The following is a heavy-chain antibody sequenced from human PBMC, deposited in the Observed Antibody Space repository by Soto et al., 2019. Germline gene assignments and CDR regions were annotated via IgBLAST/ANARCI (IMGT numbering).Heavy chain of an antibody. CDR2: INPNSGGT. J-gene: IGHJ5*02. CDR1: GYTFTGYY. CDR3: AGDAYYDSSGYYPVEWFDP. D-gene: IGHD3-22*01. V-gene: IGHV1-2*02. Sequence: ASVKVSCKASGYTFTGYYMHWVRQAPGQGLEWMGWINPNSGGTNYAQKFQGRVTMTRDTSISTAYMELSRLRSDDTAVYYCAGDAYYDSSGYYPVEWFDPWRQGTLVTVSS.